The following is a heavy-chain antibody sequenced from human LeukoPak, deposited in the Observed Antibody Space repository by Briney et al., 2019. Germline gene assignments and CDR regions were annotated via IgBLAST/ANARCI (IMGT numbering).Heavy chain of an antibody. J-gene: IGHJ4*02. CDR2: VSGSGGST. CDR1: GFTFSSYA. V-gene: IGHV3-23*01. D-gene: IGHD3-22*01. Sequence: GGSLRLSCAASGFTFSSYAMSWVRQAPGKGLEWVSAVSGSGGSTYYADSVKGRFTISRDNSKNTLYLQMNSLRAEDTAVYYCAKAHYYDSSGSYSRYFDSWGQGTLVTVSS. CDR3: AKAHYYDSSGSYSRYFDS.